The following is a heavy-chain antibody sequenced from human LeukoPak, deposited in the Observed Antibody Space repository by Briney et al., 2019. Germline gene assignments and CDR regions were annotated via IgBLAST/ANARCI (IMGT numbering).Heavy chain of an antibody. J-gene: IGHJ3*02. CDR1: GLTFSSYA. CDR2: IIPIFGTA. Sequence: SVNLSCKASGLTFSSYAISWVRQAPGQGLEWMGGIIPIFGTANYAQKFQGRVTITTDESTSTAYMELSSLRSEDTAVYYCQTFARGLRGAFDICGQGTMVTVSS. CDR3: QTFARGLRGAFDI. V-gene: IGHV1-69*05. D-gene: IGHD3-10*01.